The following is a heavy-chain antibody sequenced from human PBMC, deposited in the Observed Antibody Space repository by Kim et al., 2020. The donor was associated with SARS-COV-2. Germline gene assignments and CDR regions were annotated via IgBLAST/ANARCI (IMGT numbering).Heavy chain of an antibody. Sequence: THNHPTRRSRVAISVDTSKSQFSLKLSTVTAADTAVYYCASSGYDYYFDYWGQGTLVTVSS. V-gene: IGHV4-4*09. CDR2: T. J-gene: IGHJ4*02. D-gene: IGHD5-12*01. CDR3: ASSGYDYYFDY.